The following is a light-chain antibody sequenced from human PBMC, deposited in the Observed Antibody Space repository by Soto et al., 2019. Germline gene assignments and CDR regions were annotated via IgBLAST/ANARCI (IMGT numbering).Light chain of an antibody. CDR3: AAWDGSLNGWV. CDR2: SDN. Sequence: QSVLTQPPSASGTPGQRVTISCSGSNSNIGTNSMNWYQQLPGTAPKLLIHSDNQRPSGVPDRFSGSKSGPSASLAISGLQSEDEADYYCAAWDGSLNGWVFGGGTKLTV. CDR1: NSNIGTNS. J-gene: IGLJ3*02. V-gene: IGLV1-44*01.